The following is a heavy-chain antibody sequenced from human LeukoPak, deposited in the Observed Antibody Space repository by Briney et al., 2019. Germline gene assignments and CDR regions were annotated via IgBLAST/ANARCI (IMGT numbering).Heavy chain of an antibody. CDR1: GITFSSYS. CDR2: IGISSHNI. V-gene: IGHV3-21*01. J-gene: IGHJ4*02. D-gene: IGHD3-10*01. CDR3: ARDAMVRGVLIDY. Sequence: GGSLRLSCAASGITFSSYSMNWVRQAPGKGLEWVSSIGISSHNIYYADSVKGRFTISRDNAKNSLFLQMSSLRAEDTAVYYCARDAMVRGVLIDYWGQGTLVTVSS.